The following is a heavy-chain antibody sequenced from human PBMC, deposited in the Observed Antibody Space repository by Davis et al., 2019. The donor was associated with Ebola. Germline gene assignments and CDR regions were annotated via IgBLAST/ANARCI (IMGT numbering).Heavy chain of an antibody. J-gene: IGHJ6*02. CDR3: ARHYVYDYYMGLDV. V-gene: IGHV3-23*01. CDR1: VITFSSYA. CDR2: ISGSGGST. D-gene: IGHD3-16*01. Sequence: PGGSLRLSCTDSVITFSSYAMTWVRQAPGKGLEWVSAISGSGGSTYYADSVKGRFTISRDNSKKTLYLQMNSLRAEDTAVYYCARHYVYDYYMGLDVWGQGTTVTVSS.